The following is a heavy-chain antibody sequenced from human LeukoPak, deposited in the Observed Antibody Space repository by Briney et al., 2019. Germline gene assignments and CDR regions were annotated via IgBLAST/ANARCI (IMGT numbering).Heavy chain of an antibody. V-gene: IGHV3-20*04. CDR1: GFTFDDYG. J-gene: IGHJ6*03. D-gene: IGHD3-3*01. Sequence: GGSLRLSCAASGFTFDDYGMSWVRQAPGKGLEWVSGINWNGGSTGYADSVKGRFTISRDNAKNSLYLQMNSLRAEDTAVYYCAKDANHYDFWSGYSGLYMDVWGKGTTVTVSS. CDR3: AKDANHYDFWSGYSGLYMDV. CDR2: INWNGGST.